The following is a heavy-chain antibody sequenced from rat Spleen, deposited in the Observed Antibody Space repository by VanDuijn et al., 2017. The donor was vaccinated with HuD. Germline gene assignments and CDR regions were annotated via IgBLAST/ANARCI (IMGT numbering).Heavy chain of an antibody. V-gene: IGHV5S23*01. D-gene: IGHD1-1*01. CDR1: GFTFSNYD. CDR3: ARHLGYSGDY. CDR2: ISTGGGNT. J-gene: IGHJ2*01. Sequence: EVQLVESGGGLVQPGRSLKLSCAASGFTFSNYDMAWVRQAPTKGLEWVASISTGGGNTYYRDCVKGRFTISRDNAKSTLYLQMDSLRSEDTATYYCARHLGYSGDYWGQGVMVTVSS.